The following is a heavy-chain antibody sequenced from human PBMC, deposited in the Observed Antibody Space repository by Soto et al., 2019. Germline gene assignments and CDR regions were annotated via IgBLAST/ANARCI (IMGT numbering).Heavy chain of an antibody. V-gene: IGHV3-23*01. Sequence: EAQMLESGGGSVQPGGSLRLSCAASGFTFSTYAVAWVRQSPGKGLEWVSSISASGGDTWYADSVKGRFTISRDNSKNTLYLQMNSLRAEDTAVYFCARRPTARAFWRQGTLVTVSS. CDR3: ARRPTARAF. D-gene: IGHD1-1*01. J-gene: IGHJ4*02. CDR2: ISASGGDT. CDR1: GFTFSTYA.